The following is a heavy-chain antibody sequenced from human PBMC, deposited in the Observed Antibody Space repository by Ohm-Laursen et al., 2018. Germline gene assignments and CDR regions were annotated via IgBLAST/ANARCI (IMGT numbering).Heavy chain of an antibody. Sequence: SDTLSLTCTVSGDSIRSSGHYWNWIRQHPGKGLEWIGYIYYSGRTYYNPSLKSRVTISVDTSKNQFSLKLSSVTAADTAVYYCARSRSIFGVEAFDIWGQGTMVTVSS. CDR3: ARSRSIFGVEAFDI. J-gene: IGHJ3*02. D-gene: IGHD3-3*01. CDR1: GDSIRSSGHY. V-gene: IGHV4-31*03. CDR2: IYYSGRT.